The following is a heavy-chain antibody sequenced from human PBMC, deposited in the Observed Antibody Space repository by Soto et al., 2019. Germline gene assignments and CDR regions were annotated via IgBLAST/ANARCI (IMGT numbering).Heavy chain of an antibody. D-gene: IGHD3-3*01. CDR1: GDSISSYY. CDR3: AGEGALATYGVV. V-gene: IGHV4-59*01. J-gene: IGHJ4*02. Sequence: SETLSLTCTVSGDSISSYYWTWIRQPPGRGLEWIGHVYYGGSTNYNPSLQIRCTISLDTSKNQFSLRLTSMTAADPAVYHCAGEGALATYGVVWGQGTRVTVSS. CDR2: VYYGGST.